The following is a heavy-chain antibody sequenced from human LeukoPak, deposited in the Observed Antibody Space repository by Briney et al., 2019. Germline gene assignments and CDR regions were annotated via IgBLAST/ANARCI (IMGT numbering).Heavy chain of an antibody. CDR2: IYPGDSDT. V-gene: IGHV5-51*01. Sequence: GESLKISSKGSGYSFTSYWIGWVRQMPGKGLEWMGIIYPGDSDTRYSPSFQGQVTISADKSISTAYLQWSSLKASDTAMYYCARQVPNYYYGSGSYIDYWGQGTLVTVSS. J-gene: IGHJ4*02. D-gene: IGHD3-10*01. CDR1: GYSFTSYW. CDR3: ARQVPNYYYGSGSYIDY.